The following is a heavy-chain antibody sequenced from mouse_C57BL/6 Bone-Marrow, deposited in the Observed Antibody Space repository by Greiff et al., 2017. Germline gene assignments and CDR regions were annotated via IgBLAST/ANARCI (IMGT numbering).Heavy chain of an antibody. Sequence: VQLQESGAELVKPGASVKISCKASGYAFSSYWMNWVKQRPGKGLEWIGQIYPGDGDTNYNGKFKGKATLTADKSSSTAYMQLSSLTSEDSAVYFCAYYSNYGWYFDVWGTGTTVTVSS. CDR1: GYAFSSYW. J-gene: IGHJ1*03. CDR3: AYYSNYGWYFDV. CDR2: IYPGDGDT. D-gene: IGHD2-5*01. V-gene: IGHV1-80*01.